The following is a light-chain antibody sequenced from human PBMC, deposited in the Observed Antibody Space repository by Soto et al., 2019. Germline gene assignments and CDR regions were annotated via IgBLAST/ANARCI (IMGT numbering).Light chain of an antibody. CDR3: SSYAGSNNYV. V-gene: IGLV2-8*01. J-gene: IGLJ1*01. CDR2: EVS. CDR1: SSDVGGYDS. Sequence: QSVLTQPRSVSGSPGQSVTISCTGTSSDVGGYDSVSWYQHHPGKAPRALIYEVSKRPSGVPDRFSGSKSGNTASLTVSGLQTEDEADYYCSSYAGSNNYVLGTGTKVTVL.